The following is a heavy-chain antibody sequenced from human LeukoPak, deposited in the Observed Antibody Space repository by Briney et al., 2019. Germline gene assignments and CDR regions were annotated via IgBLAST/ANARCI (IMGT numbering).Heavy chain of an antibody. CDR1: GFTVSSDY. CDR2: IYSGGST. Sequence: GGSLRLSCAASGFTVSSDYMSWVRQAPGKGLEWVSVIYSGGSTYYADSVKGRFTISKDNSKNTLYLQMNSLRAEDTAVYYCARRGYDGYYYYYMDVWGKGTTVTVSS. V-gene: IGHV3-53*01. D-gene: IGHD5-12*01. CDR3: ARRGYDGYYYYYMDV. J-gene: IGHJ6*03.